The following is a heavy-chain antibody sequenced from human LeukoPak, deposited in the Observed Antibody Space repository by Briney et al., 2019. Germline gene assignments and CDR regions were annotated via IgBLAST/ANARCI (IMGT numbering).Heavy chain of an antibody. D-gene: IGHD1-20*01. CDR3: ARIERRWYNWNSVGY. CDR2: IYYSGST. CDR1: GGSISSSSYY. Sequence: NPSETLSLTCTVSGGSISSSSYYWGWIRQPPGKGLEWIGNIYYSGSTYSNPSLKSRVTISVDTSKNQFSLKLSSVTAADTAVYYCARIERRWYNWNSVGYWGQGTLVTVSS. V-gene: IGHV4-39*07. J-gene: IGHJ4*02.